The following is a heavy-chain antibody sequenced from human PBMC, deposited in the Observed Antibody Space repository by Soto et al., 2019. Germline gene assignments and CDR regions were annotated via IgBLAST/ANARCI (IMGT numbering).Heavy chain of an antibody. V-gene: IGHV1-69*13. J-gene: IGHJ6*02. Sequence: ASMEVSCKTSGGTFARYAISWVRQAPGQGLELMGGIIVVLGTRHYAQKFQGRVTITADVSTSTAYMELSSLRSDDTAVYYCAREMGYGSGSYYNGDYYYYGMDVWGQGTTV. D-gene: IGHD3-10*01. CDR2: IIVVLGTR. CDR3: AREMGYGSGSYYNGDYYYYGMDV. CDR1: GGTFARYA.